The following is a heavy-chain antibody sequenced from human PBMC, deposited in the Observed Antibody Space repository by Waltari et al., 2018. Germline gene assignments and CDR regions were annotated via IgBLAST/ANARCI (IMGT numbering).Heavy chain of an antibody. CDR1: GGTFSSYA. CDR2: IIPIFGTA. D-gene: IGHD6-19*01. V-gene: IGHV1-69*05. J-gene: IGHJ6*02. Sequence: QVQLVQSGAEVKKPGSSVKVSCKASGGTFSSYAISWVRQAPGQGLEWMGGIIPIFGTANYAQKFQGRGTITTDESTSTAYMELSSLRSEDTAVYYCATLAVAGTFDYYYGMDVWGQGTTVTVSS. CDR3: ATLAVAGTFDYYYGMDV.